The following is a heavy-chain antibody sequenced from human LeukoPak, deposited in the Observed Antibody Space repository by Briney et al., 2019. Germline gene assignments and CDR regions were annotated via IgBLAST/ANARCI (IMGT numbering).Heavy chain of an antibody. J-gene: IGHJ4*02. CDR1: GGSISSGSYY. D-gene: IGHD3-22*01. Sequence: SETLSLTCTVSGGSISSGSYYWSWIRQPAGKGLEWIGRIYTSGSTNYNPSLKSRVTISVDTSKNQFSLKLSSVTAADTAVYCCARRGYDSSGYYQTGGYCDYWGEGNLVTVSS. CDR2: IYTSGST. V-gene: IGHV4-61*02. CDR3: ARRGYDSSGYYQTGGYCDY.